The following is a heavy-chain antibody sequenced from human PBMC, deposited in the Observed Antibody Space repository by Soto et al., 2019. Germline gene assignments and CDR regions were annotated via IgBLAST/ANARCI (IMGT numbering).Heavy chain of an antibody. CDR2: IKQDGNEK. CDR3: ACGYRRGRDAFDI. J-gene: IGHJ3*02. CDR1: GFTFSSYW. D-gene: IGHD6-19*01. Sequence: GGSLRLSCAASGFTFSSYWMSWVRQAPGKGLEWVANIKQDGNEKYYVDSVKGRFTISRDNAKNPLYLQMNSLRAEDTAVYFCACGYRRGRDAFDIWAQGTMVTVSS. V-gene: IGHV3-7*01.